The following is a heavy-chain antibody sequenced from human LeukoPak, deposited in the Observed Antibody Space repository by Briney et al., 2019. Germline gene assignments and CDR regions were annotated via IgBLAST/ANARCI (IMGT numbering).Heavy chain of an antibody. CDR3: ARGPRSDY. V-gene: IGHV3-53*01. CDR2: IYSGGST. Sequence: LAGGSLRLSCAASGFTVSSNYMSWVRQAPGKGLEWVSVIYSGGSTYYADSVKGRFTISRDSSKNTLYLQMNSLRAEDTAVYYCARGPRSDYWGQGTLVTASS. J-gene: IGHJ4*02. CDR1: GFTVSSNY.